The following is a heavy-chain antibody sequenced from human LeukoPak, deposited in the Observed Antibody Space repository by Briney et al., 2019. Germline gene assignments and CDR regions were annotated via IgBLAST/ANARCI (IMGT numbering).Heavy chain of an antibody. D-gene: IGHD2-2*01. V-gene: IGHV4-31*03. CDR3: ARYLRGGYCSSTSCTPYGMDV. CDR1: GGSISSGGYY. Sequence: SETRSLTCTVSGGSISSGGYYWSWIRQHPGKGLEWIWYIYYSGGTYYNPALKSRVTLSVDTSKNQFSLKLSSVTAADTGVYYCARYLRGGYCSSTSCTPYGMDVWGQGTTVTVSS. J-gene: IGHJ6*02. CDR2: IYYSGGT.